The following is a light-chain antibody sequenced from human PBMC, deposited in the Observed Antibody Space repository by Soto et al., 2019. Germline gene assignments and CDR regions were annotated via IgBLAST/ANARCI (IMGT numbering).Light chain of an antibody. CDR2: DAS. CDR3: QQYHTSSIT. CDR1: QAISSW. J-gene: IGKJ5*01. Sequence: DVQMTQSPSSVSASVGDRVTITCRASQAISSWLAWYQQKPGKAPNLLIYDASTLERGVPSRFSGTGSGTEFTLTIDRLQPDDFATYYCQQYHTSSITFGQGTRLEI. V-gene: IGKV1-5*01.